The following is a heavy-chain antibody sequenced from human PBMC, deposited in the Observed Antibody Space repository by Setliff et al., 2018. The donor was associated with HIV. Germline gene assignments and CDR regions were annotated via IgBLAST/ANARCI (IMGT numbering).Heavy chain of an antibody. CDR3: ARDRSNWNYGKNYMDV. CDR2: IDHSGST. J-gene: IGHJ6*03. Sequence: SETLSLTCAVYGGSVSGYYWSWIRQPPGRGLEWIGEIDHSGSTNYNPSLKSRVTISVDTSKNQFSLKLSSVTAADTAVYYCARDRSNWNYGKNYMDVWGKGTTVTVS. V-gene: IGHV4-34*01. D-gene: IGHD1-7*01. CDR1: GGSVSGYY.